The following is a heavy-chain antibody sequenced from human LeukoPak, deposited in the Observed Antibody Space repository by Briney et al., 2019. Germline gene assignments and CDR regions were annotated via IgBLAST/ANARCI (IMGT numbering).Heavy chain of an antibody. CDR1: GFTFGDYA. CDR3: ARGAYKGDPLDY. Sequence: GSLRLSCSASGFTFGDYAMSWFRQAPGKGLEWVGFVRSEAYGGTTESAASVKGRFTISRDDSKSIAYLQMNSLQTEDTAVYYCARGAYKGDPLDYWGQGTLVTVSS. J-gene: IGHJ4*02. CDR2: VRSEAYGGTT. V-gene: IGHV3-49*03. D-gene: IGHD1-14*01.